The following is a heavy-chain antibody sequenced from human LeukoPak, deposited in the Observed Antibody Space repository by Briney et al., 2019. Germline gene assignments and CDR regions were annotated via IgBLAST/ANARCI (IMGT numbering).Heavy chain of an antibody. J-gene: IGHJ4*02. D-gene: IGHD3-10*01. CDR2: ISGSGGST. CDR1: GFTFSSYA. Sequence: GESLRLSCAASGFTFSSYAMSWVRQAPGKGLEWVSAISGSGGSTYYADSVKGRFTISRDNSKNTLYLQMNSLRAEDTAVYYCAKVGRKYYGSGTQNFDYWGQGTLVTVSS. CDR3: AKVGRKYYGSGTQNFDY. V-gene: IGHV3-23*01.